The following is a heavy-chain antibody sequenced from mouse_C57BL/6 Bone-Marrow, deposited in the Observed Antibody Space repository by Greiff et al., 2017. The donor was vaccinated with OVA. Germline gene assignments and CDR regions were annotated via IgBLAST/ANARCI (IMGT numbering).Heavy chain of an antibody. J-gene: IGHJ2*01. D-gene: IGHD1-1*01. Sequence: QVQLQQPGAELVRPGTSVKLSCKASGYTFTSYWMHWVKQRTGQGLEWIGVLDPSDSYTKYNQKFKGKATLTVDTSSSTAYMQLSILTSEDSAVYYCAIFFYYGSYVDYWGQGTTLTVSS. V-gene: IGHV1-59*01. CDR3: AIFFYYGSYVDY. CDR2: LDPSDSYT. CDR1: GYTFTSYW.